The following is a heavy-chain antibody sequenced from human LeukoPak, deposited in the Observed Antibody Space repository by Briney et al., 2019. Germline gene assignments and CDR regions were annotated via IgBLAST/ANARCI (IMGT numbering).Heavy chain of an antibody. CDR1: GFTFSSYE. Sequence: GGSLRLSCAASGFTFSSYEMNWVRQAPGKGLEWVSYISSSGSTIYYADSVKGRFTISRDNAKNSLYLQMNSLRAEDTAVYYCAKDSGYTSSWYFGDYWGQGTLVTVSS. CDR2: ISSSGSTI. V-gene: IGHV3-48*03. CDR3: AKDSGYTSSWYFGDY. D-gene: IGHD6-13*01. J-gene: IGHJ4*02.